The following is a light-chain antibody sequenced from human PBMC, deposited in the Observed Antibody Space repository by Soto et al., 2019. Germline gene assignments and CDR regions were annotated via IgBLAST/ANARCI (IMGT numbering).Light chain of an antibody. V-gene: IGLV2-14*01. CDR1: SSDVGGYNY. J-gene: IGLJ1*01. Sequence: QSALTQPASVSRSPGQSITISCTGTSSDVGGYNYVSWYQQHPGKAPKLMIYEVSNRPSGVSNRFSGSKSGNRASLTISGLQAEDEADYYCSSYTTSITYVFGTGTKLTVL. CDR2: EVS. CDR3: SSYTTSITYV.